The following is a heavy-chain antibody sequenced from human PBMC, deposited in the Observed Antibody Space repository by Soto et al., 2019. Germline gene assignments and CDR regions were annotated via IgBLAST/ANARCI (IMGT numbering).Heavy chain of an antibody. CDR3: ASLYSGYSSYYMDV. Sequence: SETLSLTCTVSGGSISSSSYYWGWIRQPPGKGLEWIGSIYYSGSTYYNPSLKSRVTISVDTSKNQFSLKLSSVTAADTAVYYCASLYSGYSSYYMDVWGKGTTVTVSS. CDR2: IYYSGST. CDR1: GGSISSSSYY. J-gene: IGHJ6*03. V-gene: IGHV4-39*01. D-gene: IGHD5-12*01.